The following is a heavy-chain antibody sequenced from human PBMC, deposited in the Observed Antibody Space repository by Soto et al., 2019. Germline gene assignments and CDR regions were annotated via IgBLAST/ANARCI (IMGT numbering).Heavy chain of an antibody. CDR3: ERDSELWFGELLFDY. V-gene: IGHV4-4*07. J-gene: IGHJ4*02. D-gene: IGHD3-10*01. CDR2: IYTSGST. CDR1: GASISSYD. Sequence: ETLSLTCPVSGASISSYDWSWIRQPSGKGLEWVGRIYTSGSTNYNPSLKSRVTMSVDTSKNQFSLKLSSVTAADTAVYYCERDSELWFGELLFDYWGQGTLVTVYS.